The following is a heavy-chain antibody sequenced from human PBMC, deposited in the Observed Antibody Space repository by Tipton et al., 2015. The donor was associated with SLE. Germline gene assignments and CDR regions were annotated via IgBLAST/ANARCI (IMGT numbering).Heavy chain of an antibody. J-gene: IGHJ4*02. CDR1: GVSIRTPTYY. D-gene: IGHD5-24*01. CDR2: ISHSGNT. Sequence: TLSLTCTVSGVSIRTPTYYWGWIRQPPGEGLEWIGTISHSGNTYSHTSLESRVTISVDTSQNQFSMSLSSVSAAYTAVYYCARKELSTMRDYWGQGTLVTVSS. CDR3: ARKELSTMRDY. V-gene: IGHV4-39*07.